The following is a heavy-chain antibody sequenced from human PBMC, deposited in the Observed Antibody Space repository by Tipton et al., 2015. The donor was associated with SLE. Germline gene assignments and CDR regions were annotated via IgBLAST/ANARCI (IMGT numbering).Heavy chain of an antibody. CDR1: GGSFSGYY. D-gene: IGHD5/OR15-5a*01. CDR2: INDSGST. J-gene: IGHJ2*01. Sequence: TLSLTCAVYGGSFSGYYWNWIRQPPGKGLEWIGEINDSGSTNYNPSLKSRVTISVDTSKNQFSLKLSSVTAADTAVYYCARGPLLDLWGRGTLVTVSS. CDR3: ARGPLLDL. V-gene: IGHV4-34*01.